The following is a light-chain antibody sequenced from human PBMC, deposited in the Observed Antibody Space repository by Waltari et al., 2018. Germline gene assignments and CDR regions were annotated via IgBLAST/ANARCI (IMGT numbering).Light chain of an antibody. CDR2: KAS. CDR3: QQYHDYST. V-gene: IGKV1-5*03. CDR1: QTILTW. J-gene: IGKJ2*01. Sequence: DTQVTQSPSTLSASVGDSVTITCRASQTILTWMAWYQQKPGKAPKRLIYKASRLESGVPSRFSGTASGTEFTLTISSLKPDDSATYYCQQYHDYSTFGQGTKLEIK.